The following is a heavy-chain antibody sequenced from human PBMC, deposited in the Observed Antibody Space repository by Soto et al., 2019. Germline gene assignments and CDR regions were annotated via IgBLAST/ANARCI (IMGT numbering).Heavy chain of an antibody. V-gene: IGHV1-8*01. CDR2: INAKSGDT. D-gene: IGHD3-16*01. Sequence: SVKGSCKASGYTFSDFDINWRRQASVQGPEWMGWINAKSGDTFFPQRFRGKFNMTLDTSLSTAYMEVGSLTSHDKAIYYCARGNPFNYAGFDVWGQGTKVTVSS. CDR3: ARGNPFNYAGFDV. J-gene: IGHJ6*02. CDR1: GYTFSDFD.